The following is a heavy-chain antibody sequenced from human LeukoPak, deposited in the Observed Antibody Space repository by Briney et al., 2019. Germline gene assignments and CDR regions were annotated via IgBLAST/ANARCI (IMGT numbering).Heavy chain of an antibody. J-gene: IGHJ6*04. V-gene: IGHV3-64D*06. Sequence: PGGSLRLSCSASGFTFSSYVMHWVRQAPGKGLEYVSAISSNGGSTYYADSVKGRFTISRDNSKNTLYLQMSSLRAEDTAVYYCVKEDSGYGYYYYGMDVWGKGTTVTVSS. CDR3: VKEDSGYGYYYYGMDV. D-gene: IGHD5-12*01. CDR2: ISSNGGST. CDR1: GFTFSSYV.